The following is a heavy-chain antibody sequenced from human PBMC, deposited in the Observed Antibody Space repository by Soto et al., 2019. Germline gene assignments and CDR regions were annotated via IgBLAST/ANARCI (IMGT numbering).Heavy chain of an antibody. J-gene: IGHJ4*02. D-gene: IGHD3-9*01. CDR1: GFTFSSYG. CDR2: ISYDGSNK. V-gene: IGHV3-30*18. Sequence: HPGGSLRLSCAASGFTFSSYGMHWVRQAPGKGLEWVAVISYDGSNKYYADSVKGRFTISRDNSKNTLYLQMNSLRAEDTAVYYCAKSIRYFDWLSLFDYWGQGTLVTVSS. CDR3: AKSIRYFDWLSLFDY.